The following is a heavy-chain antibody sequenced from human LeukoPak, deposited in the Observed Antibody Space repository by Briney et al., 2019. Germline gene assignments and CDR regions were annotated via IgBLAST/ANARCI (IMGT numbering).Heavy chain of an antibody. D-gene: IGHD3-10*01. V-gene: IGHV4-30-4*01. CDR2: IYYSGST. J-gene: IGHJ5*02. CDR1: GGPISSGDYY. CDR3: ARSLLSAGSGSYGFDP. Sequence: SSQTLSLTCSVSGGPISSGDYYWSWIRQPPGKGLEWIGHIYYSGSTHHNPSLKSRVTISVDTSKNQFSLKLSSVTATDTAVYYCARSLLSAGSGSYGFDPWGQGTLVTVSS.